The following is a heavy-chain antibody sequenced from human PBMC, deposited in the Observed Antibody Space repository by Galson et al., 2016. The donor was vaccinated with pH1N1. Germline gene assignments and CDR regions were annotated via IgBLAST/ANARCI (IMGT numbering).Heavy chain of an antibody. J-gene: IGHJ4*02. Sequence: FHWVRQAPGQGLEWMGVIDPSPGTTTYAQKFQGLVTLTKDTATSIVYMELSSLKSEDTAVYYCIRDLGRLRDFWGQGTLVTVSS. CDR2: IDPSPGTT. V-gene: IGHV1-46*03. D-gene: IGHD1-26*01. CDR3: IRDLGRLRDF.